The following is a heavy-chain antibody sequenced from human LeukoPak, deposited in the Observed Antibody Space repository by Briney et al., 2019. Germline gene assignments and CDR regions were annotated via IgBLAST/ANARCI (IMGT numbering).Heavy chain of an antibody. CDR1: GFSFSSYA. J-gene: IGHJ4*02. D-gene: IGHD2-21*01. V-gene: IGHV3-23*01. CDR2: ISGSGANT. Sequence: GGSLRLSCAASGFSFSSYAMSWVRQAPGRGLEWVSAISGSGANTYYADSVKGRFTISRDNAKDALYLQMNTLRAEDTAVYYCAKRPSAYCFEGGCYFTYWGQGTLVIVSS. CDR3: AKRPSAYCFEGGCYFTY.